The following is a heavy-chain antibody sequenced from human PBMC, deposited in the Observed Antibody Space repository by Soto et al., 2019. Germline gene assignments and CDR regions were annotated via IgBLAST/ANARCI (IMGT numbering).Heavy chain of an antibody. J-gene: IGHJ6*02. V-gene: IGHV3-74*01. CDR2: INSDGSST. CDR1: GFTFSSYW. CDR3: ARDRRTGGYDILTGYYLSYYYYYGMDV. Sequence: GGSLRLSCAASGFTFSSYWMHWVRQAPGKGLVWVSRINSDGSSTSYADSVKGRFTTSRDNAKNTLYLQMNSLRAEDTAVYYCARDRRTGGYDILTGYYLSYYYYYGMDVWGQGTKVTVSS. D-gene: IGHD3-9*01.